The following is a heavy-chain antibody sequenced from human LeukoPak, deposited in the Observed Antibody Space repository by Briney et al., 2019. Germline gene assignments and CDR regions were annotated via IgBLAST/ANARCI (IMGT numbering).Heavy chain of an antibody. CDR1: GFTFNGYA. Sequence: GGSLRLSCAASGFTFNGYAMHWVRQAPGKGLEWVALIWYDGSSKYYTDSVKGRFTVSRDNSKNTLYLQMSTLRAEDTAVYYCARDDYGSGAYFDLWGQGTLVTVSA. J-gene: IGHJ4*02. CDR3: ARDDYGSGAYFDL. CDR2: IWYDGSSK. D-gene: IGHD3-10*01. V-gene: IGHV3-33*01.